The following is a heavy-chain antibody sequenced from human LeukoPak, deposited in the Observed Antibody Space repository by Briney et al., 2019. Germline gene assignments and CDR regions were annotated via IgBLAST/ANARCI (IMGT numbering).Heavy chain of an antibody. J-gene: IGHJ6*02. Sequence: SETLSLTCSVSGGSISSYYWSWIRQPPGKGLEWIGYIYYSGSTNYNPSLKSRVTISVDTSKNQFSLKLSSVTAADTAVYYCASTIPAAIGISYYGMDVWGQGTTVTVSS. CDR2: IYYSGST. CDR3: ASTIPAAIGISYYGMDV. D-gene: IGHD2-2*01. V-gene: IGHV4-59*08. CDR1: GGSISSYY.